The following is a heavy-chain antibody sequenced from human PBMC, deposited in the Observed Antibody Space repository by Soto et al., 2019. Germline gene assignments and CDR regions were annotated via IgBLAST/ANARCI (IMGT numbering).Heavy chain of an antibody. D-gene: IGHD1-26*01. CDR2: ISAYNGNT. CDR3: ARDSECSGSCWGNHYYYYGMDV. CDR1: GYTFTSYG. J-gene: IGHJ6*02. V-gene: IGHV1-18*04. Sequence: SCKASGYTFTSYGISWVRQAPGQGLEWMGWISAYNGNTNYAQKLQGRVTMTTDTSTSTAYMELRSLRSDDTAVYYCARDSECSGSCWGNHYYYYGMDVWGQGTTVTVSS.